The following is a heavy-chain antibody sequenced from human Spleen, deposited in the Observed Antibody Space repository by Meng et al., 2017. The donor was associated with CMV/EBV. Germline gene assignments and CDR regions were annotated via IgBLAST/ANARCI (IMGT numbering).Heavy chain of an antibody. Sequence: GESLKISCAASGFTFSSYGMHWVRQAPGKGLEWVSYFHSSMNTMKYADSVKGRFTISRDNAKNSLFLQMNSLSAEDTAVYYCARVGTSYSSYGMDVWGQGTTVTVSS. CDR2: FHSSMNTM. CDR3: ARVGTSYSSYGMDV. V-gene: IGHV3-48*04. D-gene: IGHD7-27*01. J-gene: IGHJ6*02. CDR1: GFTFSSYG.